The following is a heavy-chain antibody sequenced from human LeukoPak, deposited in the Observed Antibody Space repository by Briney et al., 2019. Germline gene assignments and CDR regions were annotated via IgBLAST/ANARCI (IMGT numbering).Heavy chain of an antibody. CDR3: ARDGEQLVYPKQNYYYYYYVDV. D-gene: IGHD6-6*01. J-gene: IGHJ6*03. CDR1: GYTFTGYY. CDR2: INPNSGGT. V-gene: IGHV1-2*02. Sequence: ASVKVSCKASGYTFTGYYMHWVRQAPGQGLEWMGWINPNSGGTNYAQKFQGRVTMTRDTSISTAYMELSRLRSDDTAVYYCARDGEQLVYPKQNYYYYYYVDVWGKGTTVTVSS.